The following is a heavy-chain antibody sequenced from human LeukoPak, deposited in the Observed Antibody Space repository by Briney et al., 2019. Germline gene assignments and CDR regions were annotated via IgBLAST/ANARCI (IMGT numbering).Heavy chain of an antibody. D-gene: IGHD1-14*01. J-gene: IGHJ4*02. Sequence: SETLSLTYTVSGASVYSGNHYWTWIRHFPGKGLEWMGNVYYTGSTNYNPSLKSRLSFSLDTSTNQFFLNLTSVTVGDTAVYHCAREDTGGTFDYWGQGSLVTVSS. CDR1: GASVYSGNHY. CDR2: VYYTGST. CDR3: AREDTGGTFDY. V-gene: IGHV4-31*03.